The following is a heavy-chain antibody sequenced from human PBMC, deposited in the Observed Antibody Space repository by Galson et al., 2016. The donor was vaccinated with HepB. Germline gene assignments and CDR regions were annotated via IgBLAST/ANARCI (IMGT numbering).Heavy chain of an antibody. CDR2: ILSNARGGPT. CDR3: TTYRYNYETSGDDY. J-gene: IGHJ4*02. D-gene: IGHD3-22*01. CDR1: GSGFAFSNVW. V-gene: IGHV3-15*01. Sequence: SLRLSCAASGSGFAFSNVWLSWVRQAPGKGLEWVGRILSNARGGPTDYAAPVKGRFTISRDDSQNTMYLQMDSLKTEDTAVYYCTTYRYNYETSGDDYWGQGTLVTVAS.